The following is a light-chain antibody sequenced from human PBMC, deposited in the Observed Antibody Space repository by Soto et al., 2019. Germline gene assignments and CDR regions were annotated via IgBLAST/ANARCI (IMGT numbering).Light chain of an antibody. CDR1: QSISSW. J-gene: IGKJ1*01. Sequence: DIQMTQSPSTLSASVGDRVTITCRASQSISSWLAWYQQKPGKAPKFLIYDASSLESGVASRFSVSGSGTEFTFTISSRQPDDFATYCCQQYNSYPWTFGQGTKVEIK. V-gene: IGKV1-5*01. CDR2: DAS. CDR3: QQYNSYPWT.